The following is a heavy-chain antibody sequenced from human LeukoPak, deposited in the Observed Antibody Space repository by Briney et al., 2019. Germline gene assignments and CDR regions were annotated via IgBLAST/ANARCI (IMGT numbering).Heavy chain of an antibody. J-gene: IGHJ3*02. Sequence: SQTLSLTCTVSGGSISSGSYYWSWIRQPAGKGLEWIGRIYTSGSTNYNPSLKSRVTISVDTSKNQFSLKLSSVTAADTAVYYCARDRPRYSYGLGEDAFDIWGQRTMVTVSS. CDR1: GGSISSGSYY. CDR2: IYTSGST. D-gene: IGHD5-18*01. CDR3: ARDRPRYSYGLGEDAFDI. V-gene: IGHV4-61*02.